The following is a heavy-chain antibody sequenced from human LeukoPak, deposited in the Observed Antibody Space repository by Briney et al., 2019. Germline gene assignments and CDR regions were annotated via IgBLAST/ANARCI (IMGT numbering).Heavy chain of an antibody. D-gene: IGHD1-26*01. J-gene: IGHJ4*02. CDR3: VRDRGTYRPIDY. CDR2: ISYTGTYI. CDR1: AFSLNAYN. V-gene: IGHV3-21*04. Sequence: PGGSLRLSCSASAFSLNAYNMNWVRQAPGKGLEWVSSISYTGTYIYYADSVKGRFTISRDNAQNSLYLQMNSLRAEDTAIYYCVRDRGTYRPIDYWGQGTLVTVSS.